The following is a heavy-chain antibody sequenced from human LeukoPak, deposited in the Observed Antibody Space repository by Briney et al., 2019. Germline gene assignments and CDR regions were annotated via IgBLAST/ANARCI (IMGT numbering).Heavy chain of an antibody. CDR3: ARAVAGSRNGFDV. J-gene: IGHJ3*01. V-gene: IGHV1-46*01. D-gene: IGHD6-13*01. CDR2: INPSGDYT. Sequence: ASVKVSCKASGYTFSNYYINWVRQAPGQGLEWMGIINPSGDYTNYAQRFQGRVTMTRVTSTSTVYMELSSLRSEDTAVYYCARAVAGSRNGFDVWGRGTTVTVSS. CDR1: GYTFSNYY.